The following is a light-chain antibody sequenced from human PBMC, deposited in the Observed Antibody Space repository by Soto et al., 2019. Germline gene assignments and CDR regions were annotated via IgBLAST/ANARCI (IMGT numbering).Light chain of an antibody. CDR1: SSNIGATYN. V-gene: IGLV1-40*01. CDR3: QSYDSSLRGVV. Sequence: QSVVTQPPSVSGAPGQTVTISCTGSSSNIGATYNAHWYQHLPGTAPKLLIYDNTNRPSGVPDRFSGSKSGTSASLAITGLQADDEADYYCQSYDSSLRGVVFGGGTKLTVL. CDR2: DNT. J-gene: IGLJ2*01.